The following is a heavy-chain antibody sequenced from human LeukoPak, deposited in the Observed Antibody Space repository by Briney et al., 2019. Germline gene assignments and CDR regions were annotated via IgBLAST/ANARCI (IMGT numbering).Heavy chain of an antibody. V-gene: IGHV4-34*01. D-gene: IGHD6-6*01. J-gene: IGHJ4*02. CDR3: ARDSSSSSLFDY. CDR1: GGSFSGYY. Sequence: SETLSLTCAVYGGSFSGYYWSWIRQPPGKGLEWIGEINHSGSTNHNPSLKSRVTISVDTSKNQFSLKLSSVTAADTAVYYCARDSSSSSLFDYWGQGTLVTVSS. CDR2: INHSGST.